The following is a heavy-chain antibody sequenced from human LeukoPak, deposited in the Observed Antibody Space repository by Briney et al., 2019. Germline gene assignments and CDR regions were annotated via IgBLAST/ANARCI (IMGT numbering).Heavy chain of an antibody. CDR1: GFTFSSYW. V-gene: IGHV3-7*01. CDR3: ARAMVTDYYYYYMDV. CDR2: IKQDGSEK. J-gene: IGHJ6*03. D-gene: IGHD5-18*01. Sequence: PGGSLRLSCAASGFTFSSYWMSWVRQAPGKGLEWVANIKQDGSEKYYVDSVKGRFTISRDNAKNSLYLQMNSLRAEDTAVYYCARAMVTDYYYYYMDVWGKGTTVTISS.